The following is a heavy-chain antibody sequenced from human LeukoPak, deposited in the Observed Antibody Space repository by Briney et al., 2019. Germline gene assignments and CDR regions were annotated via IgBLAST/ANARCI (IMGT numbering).Heavy chain of an antibody. V-gene: IGHV1-8*01. CDR3: ARARRSSSCYWFDP. CDR2: MNPNSGNT. J-gene: IGHJ5*02. Sequence: GASVKVSCKASGYTFTSYDINWVRQATGQGLEWTGWMNPNSGNTGYAQKFQGRVTMTRNTSISTAYMELSSLRSEDTAVYYCARARRSSSCYWFDPWGQGTLVTVSS. D-gene: IGHD6-13*01. CDR1: GYTFTSYD.